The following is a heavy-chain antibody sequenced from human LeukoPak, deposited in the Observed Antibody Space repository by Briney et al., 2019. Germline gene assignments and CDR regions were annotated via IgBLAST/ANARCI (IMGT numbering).Heavy chain of an antibody. CDR1: GFTFSTYA. CDR3: AKHRFESGGYHSTD. V-gene: IGHV3-23*01. CDR2: ISDSGANT. Sequence: PGGSLRLSCAASGFTFSTYAMSWVRQAPGKGLEWVSTISDSGANTYYADSVKGRFTISRDNSKNTLYLQMNSLRDEDTAVYYCAKHRFESGGYHSTDWGQGTLVTVSS. J-gene: IGHJ4*02. D-gene: IGHD3-22*01.